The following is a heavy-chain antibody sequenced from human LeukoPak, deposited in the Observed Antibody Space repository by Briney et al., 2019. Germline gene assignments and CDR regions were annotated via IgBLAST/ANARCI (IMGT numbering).Heavy chain of an antibody. V-gene: IGHV3-23*01. D-gene: IGHD2-8*01. Sequence: GGSLRLSCSASGFTFRNFAIRWVRQAPGKGLEWVSSIGGGDTHYAGSVKGRFTISRDDSRSTVDLQMSSLRAEDTAVYYCAKDGQSFNSMYDYFDSWGQGTLVTVSS. CDR1: GFTFRNFA. J-gene: IGHJ4*02. CDR2: IGGGDT. CDR3: AKDGQSFNSMYDYFDS.